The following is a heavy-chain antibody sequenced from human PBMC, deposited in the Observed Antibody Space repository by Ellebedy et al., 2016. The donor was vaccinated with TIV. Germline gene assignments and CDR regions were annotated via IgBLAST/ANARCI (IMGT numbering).Heavy chain of an antibody. J-gene: IGHJ6*02. CDR1: GGTFSSYA. CDR2: IIPIFGTA. CDR3: AREIRGYYYGSGSYFDV. D-gene: IGHD3-10*01. V-gene: IGHV1-69*13. Sequence: ASVKVSCKASGGTFSSYAISWVRQTPGQGLEWMGGIIPIFGTANYAQKFQGRVTITADESTSTAYMELSSLRSEETAVYYCAREIRGYYYGSGSYFDVWGQGATVTVSS.